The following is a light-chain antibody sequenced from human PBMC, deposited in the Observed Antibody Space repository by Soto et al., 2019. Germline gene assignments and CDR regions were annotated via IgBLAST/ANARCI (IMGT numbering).Light chain of an antibody. CDR2: EAS. Sequence: IQMTQSPSTLSASVGDRVTITCRASQTISSWLAWYQQKPGKAPKLLICEASTLKSGVPSRFSGSGSGTEFSLTTSSLQPDDCAANYCQHYYSYSAAFGQGTKVDIK. V-gene: IGKV1-5*03. CDR1: QTISSW. J-gene: IGKJ1*01. CDR3: QHYYSYSAA.